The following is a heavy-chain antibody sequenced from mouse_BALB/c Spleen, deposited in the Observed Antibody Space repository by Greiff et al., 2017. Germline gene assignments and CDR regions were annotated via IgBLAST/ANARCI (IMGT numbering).Heavy chain of an antibody. J-gene: IGHJ4*01. CDR2: IDPSDSET. V-gene: IGHV1-69*02. CDR3: ARDGNYDAMDD. CDR1: GYTFTSYW. D-gene: IGHD2-1*01. Sequence: QVQLQQPGAELVKPGAPVKLSCKASGYTFTSYWMNWVKQRPGRGLEWIGRIDPSDSETHYNQKFKDKATLTVDKSSSTAYIQLSSLTSEDSAVYYCARDGNYDAMDDWGQGTSVTVSS.